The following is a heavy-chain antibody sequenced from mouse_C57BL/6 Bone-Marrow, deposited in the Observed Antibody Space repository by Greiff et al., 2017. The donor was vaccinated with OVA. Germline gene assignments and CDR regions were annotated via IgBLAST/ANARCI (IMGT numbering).Heavy chain of an antibody. CDR2: INPGSGGT. CDR1: GYAFTNYL. V-gene: IGHV1-54*01. CDR3: ARVDSLFDY. J-gene: IGHJ2*01. D-gene: IGHD6-1*01. Sequence: VQLQQSGAELVRPGTSVKVSCKASGYAFTNYLIAWVKQRPGQGLEWIGVINPGSGGTNYNEKFKGKATLTADKSSSTASMQLSSLTSEDSQVLFCARVDSLFDYWGQGTPPTVSS.